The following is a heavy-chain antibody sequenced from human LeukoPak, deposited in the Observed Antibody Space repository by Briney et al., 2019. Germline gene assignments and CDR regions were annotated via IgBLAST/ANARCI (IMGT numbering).Heavy chain of an antibody. CDR2: ISYDGSDK. CDR1: GFAFSTYE. D-gene: IGHD2-8*01. CDR3: ARDGMVYAKGNYFDL. J-gene: IGHJ2*01. V-gene: IGHV3-30*01. Sequence: GGSLRLSCEVSGFAFSTYEFHWVRQAPGEGLQWVALISYDGSDKYYADSMKGRFTISRDNSKNTLYLQMNSLRPEDTAVYFCARDGMVYAKGNYFDLWGRGTLVTVSS.